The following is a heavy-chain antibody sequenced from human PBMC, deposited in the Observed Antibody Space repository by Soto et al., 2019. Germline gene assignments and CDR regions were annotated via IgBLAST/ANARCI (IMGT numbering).Heavy chain of an antibody. J-gene: IGHJ5*02. V-gene: IGHV3-23*01. Sequence: EVQLLESGGGLVQPGGSLRLCCAASGFTFSDYAMNWVRQAPGKGLEWVSGISGSGGDTYYADSVNGRFTISRDNSKNTLYLQMSSLRAEDTAVYLCAKGGCSGVSCGWFDPWGQGTLVTVSS. CDR2: ISGSGGDT. CDR3: AKGGCSGVSCGWFDP. CDR1: GFTFSDYA. D-gene: IGHD2-15*01.